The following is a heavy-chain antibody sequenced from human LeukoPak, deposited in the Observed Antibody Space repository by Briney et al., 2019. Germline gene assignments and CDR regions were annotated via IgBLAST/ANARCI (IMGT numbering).Heavy chain of an antibody. J-gene: IGHJ4*02. CDR2: IYHSGST. CDR3: ARWTPYDSSGYYQASFDY. Sequence: SRTLSLTCAVSGGSISSGGYSWSWIRQPPGKGLEWIGYIYHSGSTYYNPSLKGRVTISVDRSKNQFSLKLSSVTAADTAVYYCARWTPYDSSGYYQASFDYWGQGTLVTVSS. V-gene: IGHV4-30-2*01. D-gene: IGHD3-22*01. CDR1: GGSISSGGYS.